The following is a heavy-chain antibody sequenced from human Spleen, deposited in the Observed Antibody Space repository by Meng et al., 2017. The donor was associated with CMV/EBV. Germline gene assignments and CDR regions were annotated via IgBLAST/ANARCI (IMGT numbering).Heavy chain of an antibody. J-gene: IGHJ4*02. CDR1: GGSFSPYS. V-gene: IGHV4-34*01. CDR2: IYHNGIT. Sequence: AVSGGSFSPYSYSWIRQPPGKGLEWIGQIYHNGITNYNPSLKSRVTLSVDTSKNQFSLQLTSLTAADTAVYYCARSSSGWYDGYFDSWGQGTLVTVSS. CDR3: ARSSSGWYDGYFDS. D-gene: IGHD6-19*01.